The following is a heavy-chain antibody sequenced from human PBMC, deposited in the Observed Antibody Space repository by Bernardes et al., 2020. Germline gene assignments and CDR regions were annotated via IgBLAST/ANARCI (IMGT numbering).Heavy chain of an antibody. V-gene: IGHV3-23*01. D-gene: IGHD2-15*01. CDR3: ARGYCSGGYCSFDY. J-gene: IGHJ4*02. CDR1: GFTFSSYA. Sequence: GGSLRLSCASSGFTFSSYAMSWVRQAPGKGLVWVSTVTGSGGSTYYADSVKGRFTISRDNSKNTLYLQMNSLRAEDTAVYYCARGYCSGGYCSFDYWGQGTLVTVSS. CDR2: VTGSGGST.